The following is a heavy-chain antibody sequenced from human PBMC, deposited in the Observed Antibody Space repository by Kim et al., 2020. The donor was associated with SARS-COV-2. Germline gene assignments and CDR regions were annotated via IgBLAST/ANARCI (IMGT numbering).Heavy chain of an antibody. J-gene: IGHJ5*02. CDR2: IYYSGST. V-gene: IGHV4-39*02. CDR3: ARDEGWVRGVDNWFDP. D-gene: IGHD3-10*01. CDR1: GGSISSSSYY. Sequence: SETLSLTCTVSGGSISSSSYYWGWIRQPPGKGLEWIGSIYYSGSTYYNPSLKSRVTISVDTSKNQFSLKLSSVTAADTAVYYCARDEGWVRGVDNWFDP.